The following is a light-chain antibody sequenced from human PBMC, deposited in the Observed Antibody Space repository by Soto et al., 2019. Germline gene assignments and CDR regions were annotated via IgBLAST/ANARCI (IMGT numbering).Light chain of an antibody. J-gene: IGKJ1*01. CDR1: QSISSS. CDR2: EAA. V-gene: IGKV1-5*03. CDR3: QNYNAYWT. Sequence: QMTQSPSTLSAFVGDRVTITCRASQSISSSLAWYQQKPGKAPKVLIYEAANLESGVPSRFSGSGSGTEFTLTISSLQPDDFATYYCQNYNAYWTFGQGTKVDIK.